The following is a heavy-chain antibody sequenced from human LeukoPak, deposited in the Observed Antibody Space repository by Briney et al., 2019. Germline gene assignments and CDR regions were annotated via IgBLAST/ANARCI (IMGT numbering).Heavy chain of an antibody. CDR3: ARDKREPRYAFDI. Sequence: PSETLSLTCTVSGGSISSSSYYWGWIRQPPGKGLEWIGSIYYSGSTYYNPSLKSRVTISVDTSKNQFSLKLSSVTAADTAVYYCARDKREPRYAFDIWGQGTRVTISS. V-gene: IGHV4-39*07. CDR1: GGSISSSSYY. D-gene: IGHD1-26*01. J-gene: IGHJ3*02. CDR2: IYYSGST.